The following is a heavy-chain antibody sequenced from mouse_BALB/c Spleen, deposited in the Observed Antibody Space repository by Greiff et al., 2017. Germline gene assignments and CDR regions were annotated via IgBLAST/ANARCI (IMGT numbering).Heavy chain of an antibody. CDR1: GFTFSSYT. CDR3: TRDVGTDWFAY. CDR2: ISSGGSYT. Sequence: EVMLVESGGGLVKPGGSLKLSCAASGFTFSSYTMSWVRQTPEKRLEWVATISSGGSYTYYPDSVKGRFTISRDNAKNTLYLQMSSLKSEDTAMYYCTRDVGTDWFAYWGQGTLVTVSA. V-gene: IGHV5-6-4*01. D-gene: IGHD1-1*02. J-gene: IGHJ3*01.